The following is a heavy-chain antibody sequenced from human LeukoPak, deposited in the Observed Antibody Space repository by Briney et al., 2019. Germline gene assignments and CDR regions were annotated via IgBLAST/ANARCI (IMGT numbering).Heavy chain of an antibody. Sequence: PGGSLRLSCAASRFTFSNFAMSWVRQAPGKGLEWVSVISGSGGSTYYADSVKGRFSISRDNSKNTLYLQMNSLRAEDTAVYYCARGIVSGIDWFDPWGQGALVTVYS. D-gene: IGHD1-26*01. CDR2: ISGSGGST. J-gene: IGHJ5*02. CDR3: ARGIVSGIDWFDP. V-gene: IGHV3-23*01. CDR1: RFTFSNFA.